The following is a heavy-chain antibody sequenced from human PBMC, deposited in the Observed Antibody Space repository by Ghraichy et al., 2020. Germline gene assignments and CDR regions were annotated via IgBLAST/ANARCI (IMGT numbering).Heavy chain of an antibody. Sequence: AGSLRLSCAASGFTFSSYWMHWVRQAPGKGLVWVSRINSDGSSTSYADSVKGRFTISRDNAKNTLYLQMNSLRAEDTAVYYCAREVHFDYGGNSRSYGMDVWGQGTTVTVSS. V-gene: IGHV3-74*01. CDR1: GFTFSSYW. D-gene: IGHD4-23*01. CDR2: INSDGSST. CDR3: AREVHFDYGGNSRSYGMDV. J-gene: IGHJ6*02.